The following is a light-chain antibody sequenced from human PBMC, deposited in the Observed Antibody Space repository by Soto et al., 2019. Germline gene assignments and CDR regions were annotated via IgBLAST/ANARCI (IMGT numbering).Light chain of an antibody. J-gene: IGKJ4*01. Sequence: EIVLTQSPGTLSLSPGERATLSCRASQSVSSSYLAWYQQKPGQAPRLLIYGASSRAAGIPDRFSGSGSGTDFTLTISRLEPEDVAVSYCQQYGSSHPITFGGGTKVEIK. CDR1: QSVSSSY. CDR3: QQYGSSHPIT. CDR2: GAS. V-gene: IGKV3-20*01.